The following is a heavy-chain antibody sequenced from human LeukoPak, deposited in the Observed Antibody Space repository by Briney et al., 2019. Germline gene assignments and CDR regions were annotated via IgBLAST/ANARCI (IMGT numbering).Heavy chain of an antibody. V-gene: IGHV3-33*01. D-gene: IGHD3-3*01. Sequence: GGSLRLSCAASGFTFSSYGMHWVRQAPGKGLEWVAVIWYDGSNKYYADSVKGRFTISRDNSKNTLYLQMNSLRAEDTAVFYCARDQYDTWSRRGNFDSWGQGTLVIVSS. CDR3: ARDQYDTWSRRGNFDS. CDR1: GFTFSSYG. CDR2: IWYDGSNK. J-gene: IGHJ4*02.